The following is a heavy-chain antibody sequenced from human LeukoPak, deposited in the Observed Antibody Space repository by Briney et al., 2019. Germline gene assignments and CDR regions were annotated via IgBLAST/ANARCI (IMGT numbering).Heavy chain of an antibody. J-gene: IGHJ5*02. CDR1: GGSISSSSYY. V-gene: IGHV4-39*01. CDR2: IYYSGST. CDR3: VVVVPAPITGLNWFDP. Sequence: SETLSLTCTVSGGSISSSSYYWGWIRQPPGKGLEWIGSIYYSGSTYYNPSLKSRVTISVDTSKNQFSLKPSSVTAADTAVYYCVVVVPAPITGLNWFDPWGQGTLVTVSS. D-gene: IGHD2-2*02.